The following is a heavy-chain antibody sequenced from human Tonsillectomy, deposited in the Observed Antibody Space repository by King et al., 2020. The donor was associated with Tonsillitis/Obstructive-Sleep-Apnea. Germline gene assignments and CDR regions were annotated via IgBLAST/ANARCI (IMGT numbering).Heavy chain of an antibody. Sequence: VQLVESGGGLVQPGGSLRLSCAASGITFSSYAMSWVRQAPGKGPEWVSTISGGGGSTDYADFVKGRFTTARDNSKNTLYLQMNSLRAEDTAVYYCAKAMVQGIIITIFDYWGREPWSPSPQ. CDR2: ISGGGGST. D-gene: IGHD3-10*01. J-gene: IGHJ4*02. CDR3: AKAMVQGIIITIFDY. V-gene: IGHV3-23*04. CDR1: GITFSSYA.